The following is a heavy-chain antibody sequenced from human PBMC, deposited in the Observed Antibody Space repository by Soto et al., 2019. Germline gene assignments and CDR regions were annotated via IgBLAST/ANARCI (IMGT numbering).Heavy chain of an antibody. CDR1: GYTFTGYY. D-gene: IGHD5-12*01. Sequence: GASVKVSCKSSGYTFTGYYIHWVRQAPGQGLEWMGWINPNSGATSYAQKLQGWVTMTRDTSISTAYMELSSLRSDDTALYYCARAVVTTTPNFDYWGQGTLVTVSS. J-gene: IGHJ4*02. CDR3: ARAVVTTTPNFDY. V-gene: IGHV1-2*04. CDR2: INPNSGAT.